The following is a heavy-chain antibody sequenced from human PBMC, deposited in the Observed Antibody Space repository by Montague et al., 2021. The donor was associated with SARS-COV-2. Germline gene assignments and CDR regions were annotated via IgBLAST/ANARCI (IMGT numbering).Heavy chain of an antibody. V-gene: IGHV4-59*01. CDR1: GDSITSYY. D-gene: IGHD2-21*02. Sequence: SETLSLTCTVSGDSITSYYWTWIRQPPGKGLEWIGYIYHTGSTKYNPSLNSRVTMSIDTSKNQFSLELTSVTAADTAIYYCARDLSRAFCEGDCCYSEYWFAPWGQGTLVTVSS. CDR2: IYHTGST. J-gene: IGHJ5*02. CDR3: ARDLSRAFCEGDCCYSEYWFAP.